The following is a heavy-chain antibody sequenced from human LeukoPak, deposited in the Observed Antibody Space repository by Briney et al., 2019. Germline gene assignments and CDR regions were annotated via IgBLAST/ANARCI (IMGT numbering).Heavy chain of an antibody. CDR3: ARDTRGLCNGGSCSWYYFDG. CDR1: GFTVSSNY. D-gene: IGHD2-15*01. Sequence: PGGSLRLSCAASGFTVSSNYMSWVRQAPGKGLEWVSVLYSGGSTFYADSVKGRFTISRDNAKNTLYLQMNGLRAEDTAVYYCARDTRGLCNGGSCSWYYFDGWGQGTLVTVSS. V-gene: IGHV3-53*01. CDR2: LYSGGST. J-gene: IGHJ4*02.